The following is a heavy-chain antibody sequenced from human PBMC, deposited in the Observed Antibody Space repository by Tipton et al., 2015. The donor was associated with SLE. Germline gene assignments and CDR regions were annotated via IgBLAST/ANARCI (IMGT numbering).Heavy chain of an antibody. CDR1: GGSISSSSYY. Sequence: GLVKPSETLSLSCTVSGGSISSSSYYWGWIRQPPGKGLEWIGSMFYSGSPYYNPSLKSRVTISVDTSNNQFSLKLNSVTAADTAVYYCAILYPRVASAGHDYWGQGTLVPISS. D-gene: IGHD6-13*01. V-gene: IGHV4-39*01. J-gene: IGHJ4*02. CDR2: MFYSGSP. CDR3: AILYPRVASAGHDY.